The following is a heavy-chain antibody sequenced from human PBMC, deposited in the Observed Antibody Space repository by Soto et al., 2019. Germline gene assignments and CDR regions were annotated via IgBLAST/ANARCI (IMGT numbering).Heavy chain of an antibody. D-gene: IGHD4-17*01. CDR1: GGSISSSSYY. CDR3: AIRGPTVTISRYYYYFMDV. J-gene: IGHJ6*03. CDR2: IYYSGST. V-gene: IGHV4-39*01. Sequence: SETLSLTCTVSGGSISSSSYYWGWIRQPPGKGQERIGSIYYSGSTYYNPSLKNQVTISVDTSKNQFSLKLSSVTAADTVVYYCAIRGPTVTISRYYYYFMDVWGKGTTVTVSS.